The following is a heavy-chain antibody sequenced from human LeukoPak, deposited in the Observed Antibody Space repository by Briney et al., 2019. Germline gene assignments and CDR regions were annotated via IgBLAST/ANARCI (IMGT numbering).Heavy chain of an antibody. CDR3: ARVSSGWYERSYYFDY. CDR1: GFTFSSYW. CDR2: IKQDGSEK. D-gene: IGHD6-19*01. J-gene: IGHJ4*02. Sequence: GGSLRLSCAASGFTFSSYWMSWVRQALGKGLEWVANIKQDGSEKYYVDSVKGRFTISRDNAKSSLYLQMNSLRAEDTAVYYCARVSSGWYERSYYFDYWGQGTLVTVSS. V-gene: IGHV3-7*03.